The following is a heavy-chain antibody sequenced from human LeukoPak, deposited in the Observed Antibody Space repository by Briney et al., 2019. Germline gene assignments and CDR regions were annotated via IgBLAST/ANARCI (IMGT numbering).Heavy chain of an antibody. D-gene: IGHD4-11*01. CDR2: ISGSGAGT. CDR3: AKGYDYSNIFDF. J-gene: IGHJ4*02. V-gene: IGHV3-23*01. CDR1: GFTLSNYA. Sequence: GGSLRLPCAASGFTLSNYAMSWVRQAPGKGLEWVSAISGSGAGTYYADSVKGRFTISADYSKSTLYLQMNSLRAEDTAVYYCAKGYDYSNIFDFWGQGTLVTVSS.